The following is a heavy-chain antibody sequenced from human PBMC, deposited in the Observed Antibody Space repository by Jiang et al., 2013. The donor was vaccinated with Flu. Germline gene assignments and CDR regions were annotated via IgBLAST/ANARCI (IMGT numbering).Heavy chain of an antibody. D-gene: IGHD6-13*01. CDR3: AATSLYSSSFDY. Sequence: YAQKFQGRVTMTRDTSTSTVYMELSSLRSEDTAVYYCAATSLYSSSFDYWGQGTLVTVSS. V-gene: IGHV1-46*01. J-gene: IGHJ4*02.